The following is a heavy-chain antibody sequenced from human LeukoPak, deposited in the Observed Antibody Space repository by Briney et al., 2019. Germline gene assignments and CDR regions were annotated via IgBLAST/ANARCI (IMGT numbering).Heavy chain of an antibody. D-gene: IGHD3-10*01. CDR3: ARDGRLTIFVRGIITEGSPPKN. CDR1: GYTFTDSY. V-gene: IGHV1-2*02. Sequence: ASVTVSFKASGYTFTDSYMHWVRQAPGQGLEWMGLINPKTGGTNYAQRFQGRVTMTRDTSIRTAYMELNSLRSDDTAVYYCARDGRLTIFVRGIITEGSPPKNWGQGTLVTVSS. CDR2: INPKTGGT. J-gene: IGHJ4*02.